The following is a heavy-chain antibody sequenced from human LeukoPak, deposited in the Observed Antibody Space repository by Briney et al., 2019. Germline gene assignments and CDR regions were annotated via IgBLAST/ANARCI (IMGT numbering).Heavy chain of an antibody. CDR2: IWYDGRKK. J-gene: IGHJ4*02. CDR3: ARLGSSWSSDF. V-gene: IGHV3-33*01. Sequence: GTSLRLSCAASGFTFTSYGMHWVRQAPGKGLEWVALIWYDGRKKYYADSVKGRFTISRDDSRNTLYLQMNSLRAEDTAVYYCARLGSSWSSDFWGQRTLVTVSS. D-gene: IGHD6-13*01. CDR1: GFTFTSYG.